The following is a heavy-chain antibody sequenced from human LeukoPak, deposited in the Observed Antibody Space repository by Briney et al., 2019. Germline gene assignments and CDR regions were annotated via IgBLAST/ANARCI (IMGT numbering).Heavy chain of an antibody. D-gene: IGHD4-17*01. J-gene: IGHJ4*02. V-gene: IGHV4-34*01. CDR3: ARGVYGDYFTKTGYFDY. Sequence: SETLSLTCAVYGGSFSGYYWNWIRQPPGKGLEWIGEINDSGSTNYNPFLKSRVSISVDTSKKQFSLKVNSVTAADTAVYYCARGVYGDYFTKTGYFDYWGQGTQVIVSS. CDR2: INDSGST. CDR1: GGSFSGYY.